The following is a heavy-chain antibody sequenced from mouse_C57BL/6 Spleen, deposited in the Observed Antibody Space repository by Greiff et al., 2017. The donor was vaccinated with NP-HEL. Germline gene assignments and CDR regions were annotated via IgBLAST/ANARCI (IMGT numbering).Heavy chain of an antibody. CDR1: GYAFSSYW. Sequence: QVQLQQSGAELVKPGASVKISCKASGYAFSSYWMNWVKQRPGKGLEWIGQIYPGDGDTNYNGKFKGKATLTADKSSSTAYMQLSSLTSEDSAVYYCARRDGYYPLAIKDYWGQGTSVTASS. CDR2: IYPGDGDT. D-gene: IGHD2-3*01. V-gene: IGHV1-80*01. J-gene: IGHJ4*01. CDR3: ARRDGYYPLAIKDY.